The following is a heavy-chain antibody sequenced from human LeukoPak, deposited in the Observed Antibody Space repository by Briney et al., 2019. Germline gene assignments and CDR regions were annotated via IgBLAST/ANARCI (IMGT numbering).Heavy chain of an antibody. CDR1: GFTFDDYG. J-gene: IGHJ4*02. CDR2: INWNGGRT. V-gene: IGHV3-20*04. CDR3: ARDITWGGGSPRDY. D-gene: IGHD1-26*01. Sequence: PGGSLRLSCAASGFTFDDYGMSWVRQAPGKGLEWVSGINWNGGRTGYADSVKGRFTISRDNAKNSLYLQMNSLRAEDTALYYCARDITWGGGSPRDYWGQGTLVTVSS.